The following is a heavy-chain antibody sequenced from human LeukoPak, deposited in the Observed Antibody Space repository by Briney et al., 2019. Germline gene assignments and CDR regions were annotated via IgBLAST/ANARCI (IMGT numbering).Heavy chain of an antibody. Sequence: PGGSLRLSCAASGFTFSSYWMHWVRQAPGKGLVWVSRINSDGSSTSYADSVKGRFTIPRDNAKNTLYLQMNSLRAEDTAVYYCARDRIWFGELPDYWGQGTLVTVSS. D-gene: IGHD3-10*01. V-gene: IGHV3-74*01. CDR1: GFTFSSYW. J-gene: IGHJ4*02. CDR3: ARDRIWFGELPDY. CDR2: INSDGSST.